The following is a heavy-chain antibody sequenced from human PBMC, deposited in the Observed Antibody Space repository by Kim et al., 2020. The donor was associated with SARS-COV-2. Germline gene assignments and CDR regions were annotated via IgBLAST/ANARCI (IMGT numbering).Heavy chain of an antibody. Sequence: GGSLRLSCAASGFTVSSNYMSWVRQAPGKGLEWVSVIYSGGSTYYADSVKGRFTISRDNSKNTLYLQMNSLRAEDTAVYYCARISGSYYGVDYWGQGTLVTVSS. D-gene: IGHD1-26*01. V-gene: IGHV3-66*01. CDR3: ARISGSYYGVDY. CDR2: IYSGGST. CDR1: GFTVSSNY. J-gene: IGHJ4*02.